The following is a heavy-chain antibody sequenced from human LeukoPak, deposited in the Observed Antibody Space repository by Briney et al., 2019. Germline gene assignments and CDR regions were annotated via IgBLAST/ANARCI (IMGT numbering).Heavy chain of an antibody. CDR1: GGSFSGYY. D-gene: IGHD2-2*01. V-gene: IGHV4-34*12. Sequence: PSETLSLTCTVYGGSFSGYYWTWIRQPPGKGLEWIGEIVHSGRTNYSPSLESRVTLSVDTSRNQFSLKLSSVTAADTAVYYCARGSVLTGYASFDYWGQGALVTVSS. CDR2: IVHSGRT. J-gene: IGHJ4*02. CDR3: ARGSVLTGYASFDY.